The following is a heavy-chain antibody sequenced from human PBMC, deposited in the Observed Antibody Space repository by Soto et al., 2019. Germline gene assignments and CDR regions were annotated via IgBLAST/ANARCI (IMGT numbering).Heavy chain of an antibody. CDR1: GCTFTSYY. CDR3: AREEYSGYDYGRYFDY. D-gene: IGHD5-12*01. Sequence: GASVKVSCKASGCTFTSYYMHWVRQAPGQGLEWMGIINPSGGSTSYAQKFQGRVTMTRDTSTSTVYMELSSLRSEDTAVYYCAREEYSGYDYGRYFDYWGQGTLVTVSS. V-gene: IGHV1-46*03. J-gene: IGHJ4*02. CDR2: INPSGGST.